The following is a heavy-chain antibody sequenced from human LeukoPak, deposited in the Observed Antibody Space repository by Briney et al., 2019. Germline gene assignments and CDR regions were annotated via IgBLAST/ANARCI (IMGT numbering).Heavy chain of an antibody. CDR3: ASGYCGGACQLGGVDM. CDR2: IYYSGST. J-gene: IGHJ3*02. CDR1: GGSISSYY. D-gene: IGHD2-21*02. Sequence: SETLSLTCTVSGGSISSYYWSWIRQPPGKGLEWIGYIYYSGSTNYNPSLKSRVTISVDMSENQFSLKLSSVTAADTAVYYCASGYCGGACQLGGVDMWGQGTMVTVSS. V-gene: IGHV4-59*12.